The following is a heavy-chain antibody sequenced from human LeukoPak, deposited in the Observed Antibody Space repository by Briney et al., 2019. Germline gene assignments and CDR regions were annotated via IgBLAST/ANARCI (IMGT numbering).Heavy chain of an antibody. Sequence: PGGSLRLSCAASGFTFSSYSMNWVRQAPGKGLEWVSSISSSSSYIYYADSMKGRFTISRDNAKNSLYLQMNSLRAEDTAVYYCARGVYYFDYWGQGTLVTVSS. CDR1: GFTFSSYS. D-gene: IGHD6-13*01. J-gene: IGHJ4*02. CDR2: ISSSSSYI. CDR3: ARGVYYFDY. V-gene: IGHV3-21*01.